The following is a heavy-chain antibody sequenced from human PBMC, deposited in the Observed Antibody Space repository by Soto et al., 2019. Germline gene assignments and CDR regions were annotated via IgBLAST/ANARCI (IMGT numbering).Heavy chain of an antibody. CDR2: IYPGDSDT. CDR3: ACIIVVVPKYYYYGMGF. CDR1: GYSFTSYW. J-gene: IGHJ6*02. Sequence: PGESLKISCKGSGYSFTSYWIGWVRQMPGKGLEWMGIIYPGDSDTSYSPSFQGQVTISADKSISTAYLQWSSLKASDTAMYYSACIIVVVPKYYYYGMGFSGQGTTVTFSS. D-gene: IGHD2-2*01. V-gene: IGHV5-51*01.